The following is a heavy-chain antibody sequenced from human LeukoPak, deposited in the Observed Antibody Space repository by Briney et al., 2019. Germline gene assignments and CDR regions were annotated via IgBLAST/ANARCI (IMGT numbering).Heavy chain of an antibody. Sequence: GESLKISSKRSGYTFTKYWIGWVRQLAGKGEEWMGIINAGDSDTKYSSSFQCQVTISAYKSISTAYLQWISLKASDTAMYYCARLNPDSQGYYFDYWGQGTLVTVSS. CDR2: INAGDSDT. CDR1: GYTFTKYW. CDR3: ARLNPDSQGYYFDY. J-gene: IGHJ4*02. V-gene: IGHV5-51*01. D-gene: IGHD4-11*01.